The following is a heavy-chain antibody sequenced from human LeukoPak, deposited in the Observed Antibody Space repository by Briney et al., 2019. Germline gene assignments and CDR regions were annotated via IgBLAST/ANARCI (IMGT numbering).Heavy chain of an antibody. D-gene: IGHD6-19*01. CDR3: ARTFRSSCWGIDY. V-gene: IGHV4-34*01. CDR2: INHSGST. Sequence: KSSETLSLTCAVYGVSFSGYYWSWIRQPPGKGLEWIGEINHSGSTNYNPSLKSRVTISVDTSKNQFSLKLTSVTAADTAVYYCARTFRSSCWGIDYWGQGTLVTVSS. CDR1: GVSFSGYY. J-gene: IGHJ4*02.